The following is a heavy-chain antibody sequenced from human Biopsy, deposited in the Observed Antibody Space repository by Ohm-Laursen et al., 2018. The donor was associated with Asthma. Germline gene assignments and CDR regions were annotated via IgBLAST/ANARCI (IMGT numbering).Heavy chain of an antibody. CDR1: GFNFSYYS. J-gene: IGHJ4*01. V-gene: IGHV3-21*01. CDR2: ISSGSDYI. D-gene: IGHD3-10*01. CDR3: ARDFTIGAGSPFHF. Sequence: SLRLSCAASGFNFSYYSMIWVRQAPGTGLEWVAAISSGSDYIFYADSLRGRVTISRDNAKSSLHLQMSSLRAEDTAVYFCARDFTIGAGSPFHFWGPGTLVTVSA.